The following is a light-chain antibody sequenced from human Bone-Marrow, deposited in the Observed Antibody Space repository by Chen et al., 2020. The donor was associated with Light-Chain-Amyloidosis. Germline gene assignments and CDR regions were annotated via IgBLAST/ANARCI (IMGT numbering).Light chain of an antibody. CDR3: AAWDDSLSGHVV. CDR1: SSNIGSNY. J-gene: IGLJ2*01. Sequence: QSVLTQPPSASGTPGQRVTISCSGSSSNIGSNYVYWYQQLPGTAPKLLIYRNNQRPSGVPNRFAGSKSGPSASLAIRGVRSEDEADYYCAAWDDSLSGHVVFGGGTKLTVL. CDR2: RNN. V-gene: IGLV1-47*01.